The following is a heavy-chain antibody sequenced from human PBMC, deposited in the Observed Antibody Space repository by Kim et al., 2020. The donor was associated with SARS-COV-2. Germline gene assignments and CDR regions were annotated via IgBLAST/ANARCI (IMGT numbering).Heavy chain of an antibody. V-gene: IGHV4-39*07. CDR1: GGSISSSSYY. Sequence: SETLSLTCTVSGGSISSSSYYWGWIRQPPGKGLEWIGSIYYSGSTYYNPSLKSRVTISVDTSKNQFSLKLSSVTAADTAVYYCARDLTWFGEFPLDYWG. CDR2: IYYSGST. D-gene: IGHD3-10*01. CDR3: ARDLTWFGEFPLDY. J-gene: IGHJ4*01.